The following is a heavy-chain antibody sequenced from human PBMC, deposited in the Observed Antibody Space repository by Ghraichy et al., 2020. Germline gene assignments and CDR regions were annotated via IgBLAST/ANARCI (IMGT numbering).Heavy chain of an antibody. Sequence: SETLSLTCTVSGGSISSSDYYWGWIRQPPGKGLEWIGNIYYSGSTYYNPSLKSRVTISVDTSKNQFSLRLSSVTAADTAVYYCARRIAAVGYNWFDPWGQGTLVTVS. V-gene: IGHV4-39*01. J-gene: IGHJ5*02. D-gene: IGHD6-13*01. CDR3: ARRIAAVGYNWFDP. CDR1: GGSISSSDYY. CDR2: IYYSGST.